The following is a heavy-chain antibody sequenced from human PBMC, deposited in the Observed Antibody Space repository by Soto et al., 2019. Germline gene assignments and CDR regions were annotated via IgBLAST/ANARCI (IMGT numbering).Heavy chain of an antibody. Sequence: ASVKVSCKASGYTFTSYGISWVRRAPGQGLEWMGWISAYNGNTNYAQKLQGRVTMTTDTSTSTAYMELRSLRSDDTAVYYCARDLGDSSGYYYVSYYYYYYGMDVWGQGTTVTAP. CDR3: ARDLGDSSGYYYVSYYYYYYGMDV. V-gene: IGHV1-18*04. CDR2: ISAYNGNT. D-gene: IGHD3-22*01. CDR1: GYTFTSYG. J-gene: IGHJ6*02.